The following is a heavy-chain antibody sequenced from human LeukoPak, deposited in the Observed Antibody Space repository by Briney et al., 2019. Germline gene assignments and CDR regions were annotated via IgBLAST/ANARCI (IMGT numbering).Heavy chain of an antibody. Sequence: PGGTLRLTCAASGFTFSSYGMHWVRQAPGKGLEWVAFIRYDGSNKYYADSVKGRFTISRDNSKNTLYLQMNSLRAEDTAVYYCAKDHYLSAGTTPPDFDYWGQGTLVTVSS. V-gene: IGHV3-30*02. CDR3: AKDHYLSAGTTPPDFDY. D-gene: IGHD1-1*01. CDR1: GFTFSSYG. CDR2: IRYDGSNK. J-gene: IGHJ4*02.